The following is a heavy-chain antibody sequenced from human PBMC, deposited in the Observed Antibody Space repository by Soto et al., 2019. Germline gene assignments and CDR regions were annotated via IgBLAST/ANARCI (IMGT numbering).Heavy chain of an antibody. CDR1: GGSISSGDYY. CDR2: IYYSGST. J-gene: IGHJ6*02. V-gene: IGHV4-30-4*01. D-gene: IGHD5-18*01. CDR3: ARDIQQYYYYGMDV. Sequence: SETLSLTCTVSGGSISSGDYYWSWIRQPPGKGLEWIGYIYYSGSTYYNPSLKSRVTISVDTSKNQFSLKLSSVTAADTAVYYCARDIQQYYYYGMDVWGQGTTVTVSS.